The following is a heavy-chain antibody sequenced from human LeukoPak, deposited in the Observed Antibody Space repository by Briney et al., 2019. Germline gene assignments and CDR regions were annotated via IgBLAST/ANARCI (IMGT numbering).Heavy chain of an antibody. CDR3: ARGYSSGWYYFDY. CDR1: GFTFSNYW. D-gene: IGHD6-19*01. Sequence: GGSLRLSCAASGFTFSNYWMSWVRQAPGKGLEWVANIKQDGSEKYYVNSVKGRFTISRDDAKNSLYLQMNSLRAEDTAVYYCARGYSSGWYYFDYWGQGTLVTVSS. J-gene: IGHJ4*02. V-gene: IGHV3-7*03. CDR2: IKQDGSEK.